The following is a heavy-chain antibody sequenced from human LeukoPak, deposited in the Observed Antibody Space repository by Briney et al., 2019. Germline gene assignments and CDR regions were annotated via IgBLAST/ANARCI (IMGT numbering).Heavy chain of an antibody. V-gene: IGHV3-15*01. Sequence: GGSLRLSCAASGFTFSNAWMSWVRQAPGKGLEWVGRIKSKTDGGTTDYAAPVKGRFTILRDDSKNTLYLQMNSLKTEDTAVYYCTTTWWGYCSGGSCYPNYYFDYWGQGTLVTVSS. CDR1: GFTFSNAW. CDR2: IKSKTDGGTT. CDR3: TTTWWGYCSGGSCYPNYYFDY. D-gene: IGHD2-15*01. J-gene: IGHJ4*02.